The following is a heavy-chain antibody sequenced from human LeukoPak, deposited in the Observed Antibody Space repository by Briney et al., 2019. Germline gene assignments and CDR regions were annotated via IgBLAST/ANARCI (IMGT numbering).Heavy chain of an antibody. CDR2: IKSKTDGGTT. D-gene: IGHD2-8*01. CDR3: TTDVTYCTNGVCYYYYYGMDV. J-gene: IGHJ6*02. CDR1: GFTFSNAW. Sequence: GGSLRLSCAASGFTFSNAWMSWVRQAPGKGLEWVGRIKSKTDGGTTDYAAPVKGRFTIPRDDSKNTLYLQMNSLKTEDTAVYYCTTDVTYCTNGVCYYYYYGMDVWGQGTTVTVSS. V-gene: IGHV3-15*01.